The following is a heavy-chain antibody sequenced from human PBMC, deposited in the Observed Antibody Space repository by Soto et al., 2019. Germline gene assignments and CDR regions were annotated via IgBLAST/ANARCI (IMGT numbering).Heavy chain of an antibody. CDR1: GGTFSSYA. CDR3: ARDLAVVTAIYGMDV. J-gene: IGHJ6*02. V-gene: IGHV1-69*13. CDR2: IIPIFGTA. Sequence: ASVKVSCKASGGTFSSYAISWVRQAPGQGLEWMGGIIPIFGTANYAQKFQGRVTITADESTSTAYMELSSLRSEDTAVYYCARDLAVVTAIYGMDVWGQGTTVTVSS. D-gene: IGHD2-21*02.